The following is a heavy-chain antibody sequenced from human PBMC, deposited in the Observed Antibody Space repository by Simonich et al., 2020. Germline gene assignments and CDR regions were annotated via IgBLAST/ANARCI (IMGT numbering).Heavy chain of an antibody. J-gene: IGHJ4*02. Sequence: QVQLQESGPGLVKPSETLSLTCAVSGYSISSGYYWGWIRQPPGKGLEWIGSIYHSGSTYYNPSRKSRVTISVDTSKNQFSLKLSSVTAADTAVYYCARDYYGGNYYFDYWGQGTLVTVSS. D-gene: IGHD2-21*02. CDR2: IYHSGST. CDR3: ARDYYGGNYYFDY. CDR1: GYSISSGYY. V-gene: IGHV4-38-2*02.